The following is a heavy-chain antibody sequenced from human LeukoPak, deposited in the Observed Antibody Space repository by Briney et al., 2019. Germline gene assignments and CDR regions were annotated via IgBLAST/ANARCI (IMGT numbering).Heavy chain of an antibody. J-gene: IGHJ5*02. CDR2: IYYSGST. CDR1: GGSISSGGYY. D-gene: IGHD4-17*01. CDR3: ARDLDGDYVGWFDP. V-gene: IGHV4-31*03. Sequence: SETLSLTCTVSGGSISSGGYYWSWICQHPGKGLEWIGYIYYSGSTYYNPSLKSRVTISVDTSKNQFSLKLSSVTAADTAVYYCARDLDGDYVGWFDPWGQGTLVTVSS.